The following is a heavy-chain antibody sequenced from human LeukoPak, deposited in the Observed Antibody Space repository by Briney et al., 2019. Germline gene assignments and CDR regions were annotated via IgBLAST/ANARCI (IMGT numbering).Heavy chain of an antibody. J-gene: IGHJ4*02. CDR3: ARDSYFGSGNYYIDY. CDR2: GSTSGST. CDR1: GASISSYY. V-gene: IGHV4-4*07. D-gene: IGHD3-10*01. Sequence: SETLSLTCTVSGASISSYYWSWIRQPAGKGQEWMGRGSTSGSTNYNPSLKSRVTMSVETSQNQFSLTLSSVTAADTAVYYCARDSYFGSGNYYIDYWGQGTLVTVSS.